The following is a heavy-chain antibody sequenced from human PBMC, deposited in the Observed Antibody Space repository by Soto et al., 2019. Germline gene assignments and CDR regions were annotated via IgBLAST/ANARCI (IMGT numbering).Heavy chain of an antibody. D-gene: IGHD2-2*02. Sequence: EVQLVESGGGLVQPGGSLRLSCAASGFTFSSYWMHWVRQAPGKGLVWVSRINSDGSSTSYADSVKGRFTISRDNAKKPLYLQMNRLRAGDTGVYYWARGGGRQYCSSPRCYTGGFCYWGQGTLVTVSS. CDR3: ARGGGRQYCSSPRCYTGGFCY. J-gene: IGHJ4*02. CDR2: INSDGSST. V-gene: IGHV3-74*01. CDR1: GFTFSSYW.